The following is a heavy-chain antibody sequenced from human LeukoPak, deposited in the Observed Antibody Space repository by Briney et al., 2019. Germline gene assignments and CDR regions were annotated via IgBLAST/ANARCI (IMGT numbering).Heavy chain of an antibody. CDR1: GFTFSSYS. D-gene: IGHD3-10*01. V-gene: IGHV3-21*01. CDR3: ARGRYYYGSGSYYHWFDP. Sequence: GGSLRLSCAASGFTFSSYSMNWVRQAPGKGLEWVSSISSSSSYIYYADSVKGRFTISRDNAKNSLYLQMNSLRAEDTAVYYCARGRYYYGSGSYYHWFDPWGQGTLVTVSS. J-gene: IGHJ5*02. CDR2: ISSSSSYI.